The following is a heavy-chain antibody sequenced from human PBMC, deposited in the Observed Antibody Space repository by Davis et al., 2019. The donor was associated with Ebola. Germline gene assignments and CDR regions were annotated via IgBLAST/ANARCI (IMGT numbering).Heavy chain of an antibody. CDR3: ARAPIAGAGTRWGTRWFDP. D-gene: IGHD6-13*01. CDR1: GGSISSSSYY. V-gene: IGHV4-39*07. CDR2: INYSGST. J-gene: IGHJ5*02. Sequence: GALRLSCTVSGGSISSSSYYWGWIRQPPGKGLEWIGSINYSGSTYYNPSLKSRVTISVDTSKNQFSLNLSSVTAADTAVYYCARAPIAGAGTRWGTRWFDPWGQGTLVSVSS.